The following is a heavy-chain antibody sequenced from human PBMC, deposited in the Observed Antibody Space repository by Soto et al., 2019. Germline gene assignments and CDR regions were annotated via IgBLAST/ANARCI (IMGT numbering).Heavy chain of an antibody. D-gene: IGHD1-20*01. V-gene: IGHV1-69*13. Sequence: GASVKVSCKASGGTFSSYGISWVRQAPGQGLEWMGGIMPIFGTPNYAQKFRGKVTITADESTSTAYMELSSLKSEDTAVYYCAREGSQEVMYKDQWGQGTLVTVSS. CDR3: AREGSQEVMYKDQ. J-gene: IGHJ4*02. CDR1: GGTFSSYG. CDR2: IMPIFGTP.